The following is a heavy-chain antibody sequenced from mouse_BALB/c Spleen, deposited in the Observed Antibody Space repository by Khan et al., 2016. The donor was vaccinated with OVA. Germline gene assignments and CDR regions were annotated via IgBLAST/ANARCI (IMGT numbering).Heavy chain of an antibody. CDR2: INPPSGYT. V-gene: IGHV1-7*01. CDR3: ARDIIDY. CDR1: GYTFTSYW. J-gene: IGHJ2*01. D-gene: IGHD1-3*01. Sequence: VQLQQSGAELAKPGASVKMSCTASGYTFTSYWMHWIKQRPGQGLEWIGYINPPSGYTDYNQKFKDKATLTADKSSSTAYMQLSSLTSDDSAVYYCARDIIDYWGQGTALTVSS.